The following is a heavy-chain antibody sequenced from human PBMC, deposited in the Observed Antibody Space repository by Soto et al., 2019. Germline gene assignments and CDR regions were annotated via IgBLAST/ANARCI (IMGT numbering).Heavy chain of an antibody. CDR1: GYTFTSYG. CDR2: ISAYNGNT. CDR3: ARDCSSTSCYFGMDV. Sequence: QVQLVQSGAEVKKPGASVKVSCKASGYTFTSYGISWVRQAPGQGLEWMGWISAYNGNTNYAQKLQGRVTMTTDTSTSTGYMELRSLRSDDTAVYYCARDCSSTSCYFGMDVWGQGTTVTVSS. J-gene: IGHJ6*02. D-gene: IGHD2-2*01. V-gene: IGHV1-18*04.